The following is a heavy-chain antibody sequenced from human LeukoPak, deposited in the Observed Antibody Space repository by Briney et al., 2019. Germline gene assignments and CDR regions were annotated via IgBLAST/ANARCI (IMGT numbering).Heavy chain of an antibody. Sequence: PGGSLRLSCEASGFTFSGHYMEWVRQAPGKGLEWVGRRRNAPNGYTTDYATSVKGRFIVSRDDSRNSLYLQMSSLKTEVTALYYCVRVRHGHSFDLWGQGTLVTVSS. CDR1: GFTFSGHY. V-gene: IGHV3-72*01. J-gene: IGHJ4*02. CDR2: RRNAPNGYTT. CDR3: VRVRHGHSFDL. D-gene: IGHD4-17*01.